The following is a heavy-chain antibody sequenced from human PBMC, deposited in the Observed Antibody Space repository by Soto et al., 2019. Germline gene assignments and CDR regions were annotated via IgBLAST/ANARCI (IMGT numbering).Heavy chain of an antibody. CDR2: IWYDGSNK. Sequence: QVQLVESGGGVVQPGRSLRLSCAASGFAFSSYGMHWVRQTPGKGLEWVALIWYDGSNKYYADSVKGRFTISRDNSKNTRYLQKHSLRAEDMAVYFCARSPPGIAGRYYFDFWGQGTLVTVSS. V-gene: IGHV3-33*01. D-gene: IGHD6-6*01. CDR1: GFAFSSYG. J-gene: IGHJ4*02. CDR3: ARSPPGIAGRYYFDF.